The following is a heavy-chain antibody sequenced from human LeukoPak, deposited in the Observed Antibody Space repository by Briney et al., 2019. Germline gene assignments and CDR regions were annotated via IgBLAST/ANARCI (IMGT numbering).Heavy chain of an antibody. CDR1: GYTFTGYY. D-gene: IGHD3-10*01. Sequence: GASVTVSCKASGYTFTGYYMHWVRQAPGQGLGWMGCINPNSGGTNYAQQFQGWVTMTSDTSIRTAYMELSRLSSDDTAVYYCARSPSSMVLDYWGQGTLVTVSS. CDR3: ARSPSSMVLDY. V-gene: IGHV1-2*04. CDR2: INPNSGGT. J-gene: IGHJ4*02.